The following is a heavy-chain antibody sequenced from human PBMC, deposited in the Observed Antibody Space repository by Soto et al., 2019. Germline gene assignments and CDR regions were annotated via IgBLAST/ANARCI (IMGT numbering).Heavy chain of an antibody. J-gene: IGHJ4*02. V-gene: IGHV4-59*02. D-gene: IGHD4-4*01. CDR3: ATSGDAYRFDY. CDR1: VTPSGVIT. Sequence: SETLSSPAQSLVTPSGVITGAGSGSPQGRDWSGLDIYYSGSTNYNPSLKSRVTISVDTSKNHVYLKLTSVTAADTAVYYCATSGDAYRFDYWGLGTLVTVSS. CDR2: IYYSGST.